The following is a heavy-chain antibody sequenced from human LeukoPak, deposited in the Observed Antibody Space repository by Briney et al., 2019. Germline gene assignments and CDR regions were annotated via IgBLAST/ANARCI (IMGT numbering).Heavy chain of an antibody. CDR2: IYSSGSP. CDR1: GGSISGYY. D-gene: IGHD6-13*01. Sequence: SETLSLTCTVSGGSISGYYWSWIRQPPGKGLEWIGYIYSSGSPNYTPSLKSRVTISVDTSKNQFSLMLKSVTAADTAVYYCARRVAVVGSNWFDPWGQGTLVTVSS. CDR3: ARRVAVVGSNWFDP. V-gene: IGHV4-59*01. J-gene: IGHJ5*02.